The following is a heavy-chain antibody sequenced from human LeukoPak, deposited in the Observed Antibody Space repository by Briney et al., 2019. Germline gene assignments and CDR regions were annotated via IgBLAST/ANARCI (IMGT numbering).Heavy chain of an antibody. D-gene: IGHD3-10*01. J-gene: IGHJ4*02. CDR2: ISSSSSYI. Sequence: PGGSLRLSCAASGFTFSSYSINWVRQAPGKGLEWVSSISSSSSYIYYADSVKGRFTISRDNAENSLYLQMNSLRAEDTAVYYCARDLSGSYPDFDYWGQRTLVTVSS. V-gene: IGHV3-21*01. CDR1: GFTFSSYS. CDR3: ARDLSGSYPDFDY.